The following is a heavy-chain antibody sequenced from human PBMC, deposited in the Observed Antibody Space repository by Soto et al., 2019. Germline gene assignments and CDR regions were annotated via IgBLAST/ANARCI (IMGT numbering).Heavy chain of an antibody. CDR2: MNPNTGST. D-gene: IGHD3-3*01. V-gene: IGHV1-8*01. Sequence: QVPLVQSGAEVKRPGASVKVACKASGYTFTNYDINWVRQAPGQGLEWMGWMNPNTGSTGYAQRFQGRVTMTRNTSINTAYMELSSLISEDAAVYYCATNYDFWSVYSHSREGGFDVWGHGTLVIVSS. CDR1: GYTFTNYD. CDR3: ATNYDFWSVYSHSREGGFDV. J-gene: IGHJ3*01.